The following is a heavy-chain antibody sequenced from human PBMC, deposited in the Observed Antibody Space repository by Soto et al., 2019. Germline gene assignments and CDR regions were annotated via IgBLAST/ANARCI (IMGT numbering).Heavy chain of an antibody. Sequence: QPGGSLRLSCAASGFTFSSYWMSWVRQAPGKGLEWVANIKQDGSEKYYVDSVKGRFTISRDNAKNSLYLQMNSLRAEDTAVYYCARDEPLEWFPAPPYFDYWGQGTLVTVSS. D-gene: IGHD3-3*01. CDR3: ARDEPLEWFPAPPYFDY. CDR2: IKQDGSEK. V-gene: IGHV3-7*05. CDR1: GFTFSSYW. J-gene: IGHJ4*02.